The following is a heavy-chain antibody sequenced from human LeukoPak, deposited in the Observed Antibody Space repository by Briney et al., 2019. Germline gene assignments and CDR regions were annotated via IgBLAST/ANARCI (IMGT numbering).Heavy chain of an antibody. Sequence: SETLSLTCTLSGGSISSSRYYWGWIREPPGKGLEWIGSIYYSGSTYYNPSLKSRVTISVDTSKNQFSLKLSSAQVEVTAVDYCARGVEMATIKWFDPWGQGTLVTVSS. V-gene: IGHV4-39*01. D-gene: IGHD5-24*01. CDR3: ARGVEMATIKWFDP. J-gene: IGHJ5*02. CDR2: IYYSGST. CDR1: GGSISSSRYY.